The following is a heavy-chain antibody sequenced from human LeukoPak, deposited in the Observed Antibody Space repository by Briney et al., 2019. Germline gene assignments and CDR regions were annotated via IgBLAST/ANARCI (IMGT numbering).Heavy chain of an antibody. V-gene: IGHV4-31*03. J-gene: IGHJ6*02. CDR1: GGSISSGGYY. CDR3: ARAPRDYYYGMGV. Sequence: PSETLSLTCTVSGGSISSGGYYWSWIRQHPGKGLEWIGYIYYSGSTYYNPSLKSRVTISVDTSKNQFSLKLSSVTAADTAVYYCARAPRDYYYGMGVWGQGTTVTVSS. D-gene: IGHD3-10*01. CDR2: IYYSGST.